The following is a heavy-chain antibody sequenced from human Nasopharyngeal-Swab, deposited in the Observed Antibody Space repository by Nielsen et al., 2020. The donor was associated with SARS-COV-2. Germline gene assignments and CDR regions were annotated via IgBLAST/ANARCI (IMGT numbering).Heavy chain of an antibody. V-gene: IGHV1-24*01. J-gene: IGHJ6*02. CDR1: GYTLTELS. CDR2: FDPEDGET. D-gene: IGHD2-21*02. CDR3: ARDEVTEDYYYYYGMDV. Sequence: ASVKVSCKVSGYTLTELSMHWMRQAPGKGLEWMGGFDPEDGETIYAQKFQGRVTITADKSTSTAYMELSSLRSEDTAVYYCARDEVTEDYYYYYGMDVWGQGTTVTVSS.